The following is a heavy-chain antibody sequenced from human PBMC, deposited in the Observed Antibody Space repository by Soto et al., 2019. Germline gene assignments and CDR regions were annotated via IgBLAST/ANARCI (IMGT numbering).Heavy chain of an antibody. CDR1: GYSFTSYW. J-gene: IGHJ4*02. CDR3: ARRGYCSGGSCYVGDY. V-gene: IGHV5-51*01. CDR2: IYPCDSDT. Sequence: GEALKISCKSSGYSFTSYWIGWVRQMPGKGLEVRGSIYPCDSDTRYSPSFQGQVTISPDKSINTAYLQWSSLKASDTAMYYCARRGYCSGGSCYVGDYWGQGTLVTVSS. D-gene: IGHD2-15*01.